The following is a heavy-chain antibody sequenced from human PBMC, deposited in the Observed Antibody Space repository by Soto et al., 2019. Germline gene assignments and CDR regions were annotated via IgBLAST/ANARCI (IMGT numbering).Heavy chain of an antibody. CDR2: ISYSGST. J-gene: IGHJ6*02. CDR1: GGSISSYY. V-gene: IGHV4-59*01. Sequence: SETLSLTCTVSGGSISSYYWSWIRQPPGKGLEWIGYISYSGSTNYNPSLRSRVTISLDTSKSHFSLKLSSVTAADTAVYYCARDLATMPGRYESRPTDYGMDVWGQGTTVTVSS. D-gene: IGHD3-22*01. CDR3: ARDLATMPGRYESRPTDYGMDV.